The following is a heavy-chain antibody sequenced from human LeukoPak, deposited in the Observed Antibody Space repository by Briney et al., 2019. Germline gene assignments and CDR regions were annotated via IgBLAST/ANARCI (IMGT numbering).Heavy chain of an antibody. CDR1: GFIFRNSA. J-gene: IGHJ6*02. V-gene: IGHV3-30*14. Sequence: GGSLRLSCAASGFIFRNSAMHWVRQAPGKGLDWVAVISYDGTKKYHADSVKGRFTISRDNSKNTLYLQMNSLRAEDTAVYYCARDSSYYGMDVWGQGTTVTVSS. CDR2: ISYDGTKK. CDR3: ARDSSYYGMDV.